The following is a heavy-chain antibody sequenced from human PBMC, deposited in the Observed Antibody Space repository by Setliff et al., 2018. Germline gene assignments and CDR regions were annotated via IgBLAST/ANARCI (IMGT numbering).Heavy chain of an antibody. V-gene: IGHV1-69*06. J-gene: IGHJ4*02. D-gene: IGHD6-6*01. CDR1: GDTFSSSA. CDR2: IIPIFGTA. CDR3: ARGSSSGYYFDY. Sequence: SVKVSCKASGDTFSSSAISWVRQAPGQGLEWMGRIIPIFGTANYAQKFQGRVTITADKSTSTAYMELSSLRSEDTAVYYCARGSSSGYYFDYWGQGTLVTVSS.